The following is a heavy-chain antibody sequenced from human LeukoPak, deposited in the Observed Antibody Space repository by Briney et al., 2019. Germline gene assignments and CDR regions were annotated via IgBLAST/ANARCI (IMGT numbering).Heavy chain of an antibody. CDR2: ISGSDST. D-gene: IGHD3-10*01. Sequence: GGSLRLSCAASGFTFSSYAMSWVRQAPGKGLEWVSAISGSDSTYYADSVKGRFTISRDNSKNTLYLQMNSLRAEDTAVYYCAKGVLPTGFDYWGQGTLVTVSS. CDR1: GFTFSSYA. V-gene: IGHV3-23*01. CDR3: AKGVLPTGFDY. J-gene: IGHJ4*02.